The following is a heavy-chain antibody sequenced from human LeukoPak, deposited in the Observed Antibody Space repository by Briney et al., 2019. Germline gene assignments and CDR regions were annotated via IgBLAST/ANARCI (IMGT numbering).Heavy chain of an antibody. CDR1: GFTFNNYI. D-gene: IGHD1-1*01. CDR3: ARDSDWNDGLDY. J-gene: IGHJ4*02. CDR2: ISSSSDYI. Sequence: GGSLRLSCAASGFTFNNYIMNWVRQAPGKGLEWVSSISSSSDYIYYADSVKGRFTVSRNNARNSLYLQVNSLRAEDTAVYYCARDSDWNDGLDYWGQGTLVTVSS. V-gene: IGHV3-21*01.